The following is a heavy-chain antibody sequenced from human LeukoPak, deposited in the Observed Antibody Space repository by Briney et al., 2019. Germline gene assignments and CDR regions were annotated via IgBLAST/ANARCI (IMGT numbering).Heavy chain of an antibody. J-gene: IGHJ4*02. Sequence: GESLKISSKGSGYSFTSYWIGWVRQMPGKGLEWMGIIYPGDSDTKYSPSFQGQVTISADKSISTAYVQWSSLKASDSAMYYCARRDSSGVAEYWGQGTQVTVSS. CDR1: GYSFTSYW. CDR3: ARRDSSGVAEY. CDR2: IYPGDSDT. D-gene: IGHD3-22*01. V-gene: IGHV5-51*01.